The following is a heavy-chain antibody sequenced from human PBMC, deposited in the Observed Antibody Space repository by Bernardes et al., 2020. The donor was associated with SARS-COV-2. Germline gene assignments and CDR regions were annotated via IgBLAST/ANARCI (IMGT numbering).Heavy chain of an antibody. Sequence: GGSLRLSCAASGFTFSSSAMSWVRQAPGKGLEWVSAISGSGGSTYYADSVKGRFTISRDNSKNTLYLQMNSLRAEDTAVYYCAKGGPAGTIFGVVIIEDAFDIWGQGKMVTGSA. CDR1: GFTFSSSA. V-gene: IGHV3-23*01. CDR3: AKGGPAGTIFGVVIIEDAFDI. J-gene: IGHJ3*02. D-gene: IGHD3-3*01. CDR2: ISGSGGST.